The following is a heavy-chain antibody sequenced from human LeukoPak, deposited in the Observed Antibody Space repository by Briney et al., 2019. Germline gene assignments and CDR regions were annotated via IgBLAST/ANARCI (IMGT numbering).Heavy chain of an antibody. CDR2: TSYGGGA. CDR3: ATAEWENFYFDS. D-gene: IGHD1-26*01. J-gene: IGHJ4*02. V-gene: IGHV4-31*03. Sequence: SETLSLTCTVSGASASRGGYYWSWIRQHPEKGLEWIGFTSYGGGAYYNPSLMSRITMSVDPSQNQFSLKMRDVTAADTAVYFCATAEWENFYFDSWGQGALVAVTS. CDR1: GASASRGGYY.